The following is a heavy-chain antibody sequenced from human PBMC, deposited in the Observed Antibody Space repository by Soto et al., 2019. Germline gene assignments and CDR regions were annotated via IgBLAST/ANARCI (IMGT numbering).Heavy chain of an antibody. CDR1: GFTFDDYA. V-gene: IGHV3-9*01. J-gene: IGHJ4*02. Sequence: DVPLVESGGGLVQPGRSLRLSCAASGFTFDDYAMHWVRQAPVKGLEWVSGISWNSGSIGYADSVKGRFTISRDNAKNSLHRQMNSLGAEDTSLSYSANDTLSVAGTVDYWGQGTLVTVSS. D-gene: IGHD6-19*01. CDR3: ANDTLSVAGTVDY. CDR2: ISWNSGSI.